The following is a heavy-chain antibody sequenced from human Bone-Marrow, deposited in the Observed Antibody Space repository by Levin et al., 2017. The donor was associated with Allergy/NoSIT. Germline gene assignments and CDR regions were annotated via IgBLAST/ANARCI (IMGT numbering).Heavy chain of an antibody. D-gene: IGHD6-19*01. V-gene: IGHV3-48*01. Sequence: LSLTCAASGFTFSSYSMNWVRQAPGKGLEWVSYLSSTSENIYYTDSVRGRFTISRDNAKDSLYLHMNSLKVEDTAVYYCVRADSSDWDFDYWGQGTLVTVSS. J-gene: IGHJ4*02. CDR3: VRADSSDWDFDY. CDR2: LSSTSENI. CDR1: GFTFSSYS.